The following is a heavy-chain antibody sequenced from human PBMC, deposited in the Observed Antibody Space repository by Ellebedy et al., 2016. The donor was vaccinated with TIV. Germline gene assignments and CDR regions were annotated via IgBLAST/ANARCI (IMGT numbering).Heavy chain of an antibody. CDR3: AKGKIPVRYFDY. Sequence: GESLKISXAASGFSFDLYAMNWVRQAPGKGLEWVSTISGSANYSFYADSVKGRFNISRDQSKNTVFLQMNSLRAEDTAIYYCAKGKIPVRYFDYWGQGSLVTVSS. CDR2: ISGSANYS. CDR1: GFSFDLYA. D-gene: IGHD3-16*02. J-gene: IGHJ4*02. V-gene: IGHV3-23*01.